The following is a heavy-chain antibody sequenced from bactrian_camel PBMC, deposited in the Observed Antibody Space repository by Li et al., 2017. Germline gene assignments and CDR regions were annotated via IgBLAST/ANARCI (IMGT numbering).Heavy chain of an antibody. J-gene: IGHJ4*01. CDR2: TNSDGGMP. CDR1: GFTFSNYA. V-gene: IGHV3S31*01. Sequence: VQLVESGGGSVQPGGSLRLSCAASGFTFSNYAMSWVRQAPGRGLEWVSATNSDGGMPYYADSVKGRFTISEDNVANTLYLQMNALKPEDTAMYYCAGEGEEGDFEDCRGLSGIPGLGVWGPGTQVTVS. CDR3: AGEGEEGDFEDCRGLSGIPGLGV. D-gene: IGHD4*01.